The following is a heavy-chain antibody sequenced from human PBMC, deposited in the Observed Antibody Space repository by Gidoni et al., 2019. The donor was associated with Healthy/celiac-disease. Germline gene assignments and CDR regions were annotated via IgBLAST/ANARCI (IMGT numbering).Heavy chain of an antibody. CDR2: IPPSFGTA. CDR3: ARVGGPYFSSTSCYLDAFDI. Sequence: IPPSFGTAHYAQKFQGRVTITADESTSTAYMELSSLRSEDTAAYYCARVGGPYFSSTSCYLDAFDIWGQGTMVTVSS. J-gene: IGHJ3*02. D-gene: IGHD2-2*01. V-gene: IGHV1-69*01.